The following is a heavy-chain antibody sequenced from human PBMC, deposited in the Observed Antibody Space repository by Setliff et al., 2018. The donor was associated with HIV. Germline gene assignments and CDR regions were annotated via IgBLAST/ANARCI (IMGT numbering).Heavy chain of an antibody. V-gene: IGHV4-34*01. CDR2: IYYSGGT. CDR3: ARVPVPGANWFDP. CDR1: GGSFSGYY. J-gene: IGHJ5*02. Sequence: PSETLSLTCVVFGGSFSGYYWSWIRQPPGKGLEWIGYIYYSGGTYYNPSLKSRITISVDRSKNLFSLKLISVTAADQGVYYCARVPVPGANWFDPWGLGTLVTVSS.